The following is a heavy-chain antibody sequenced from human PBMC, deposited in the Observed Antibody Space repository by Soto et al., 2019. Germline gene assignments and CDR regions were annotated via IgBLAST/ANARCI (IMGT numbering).Heavy chain of an antibody. CDR1: GFTFRSFT. J-gene: IGHJ5*02. D-gene: IGHD6-13*01. CDR3: TRDASRDSSARGWFDP. Sequence: GGSLRLSCAASGFTFRSFTMNWVRQAPGKGLEWVSTISSNSAYIYYTDALRGRFTISRDNARNSLHLQMNGLRAEDTAVYYCTRDASRDSSARGWFDPWGPGTLV. V-gene: IGHV3-21*01. CDR2: ISSNSAYI.